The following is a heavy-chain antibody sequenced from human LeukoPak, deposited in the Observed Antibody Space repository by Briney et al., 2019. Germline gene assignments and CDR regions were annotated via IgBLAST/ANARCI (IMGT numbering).Heavy chain of an antibody. CDR3: AKDPRLERGY. V-gene: IGHV3-23*01. CDR2: ISGSGGST. Sequence: GESLRLSCAVSGFPFSSYAMSWVRQAPGKGLEWVSAISGSGGSTYYADSVKGRFTISRDNSKNTLYLQMNSLRAEDAAVYYCAKDPRLERGYWGQGTLVTVSS. J-gene: IGHJ4*02. CDR1: GFPFSSYA. D-gene: IGHD1-1*01.